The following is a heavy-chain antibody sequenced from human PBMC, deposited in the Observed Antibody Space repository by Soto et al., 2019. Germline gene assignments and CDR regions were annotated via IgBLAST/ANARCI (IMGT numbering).Heavy chain of an antibody. CDR1: GGSISSGGYY. CDR3: ARSLSGGNWFWREPIAY. J-gene: IGHJ4*02. CDR2: IYYSGST. Sequence: SETLSLTCTVSGGSISSGGYYWSWIRQHPGKGLEWIGYIYYSGSTYYNPSLKSRVTISVDTSKNQFSLKLSSVTAADTAVYYCARSLSGGNWFWREPIAYWGQGTMVTVSS. V-gene: IGHV4-31*03. D-gene: IGHD2-15*01.